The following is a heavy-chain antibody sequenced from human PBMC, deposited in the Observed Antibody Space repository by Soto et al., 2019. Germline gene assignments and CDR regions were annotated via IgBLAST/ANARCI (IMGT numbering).Heavy chain of an antibody. CDR3: IGTSSSPSIGCDY. Sequence: EVQLVESGGGLVKPGGSLRLSCAASGFTFSNAWMTWVRQAPGKGLEWVGRVKSKTDGGTIDYAAPVKDRFTISRDDSKKTLYQQMNSLKTKDTAVYYCIGTSSSPSIGCDYWGKGTLFTDSS. D-gene: IGHD6-6*01. CDR2: VKSKTDGGTI. V-gene: IGHV3-15*01. CDR1: GFTFSNAW. J-gene: IGHJ4*02.